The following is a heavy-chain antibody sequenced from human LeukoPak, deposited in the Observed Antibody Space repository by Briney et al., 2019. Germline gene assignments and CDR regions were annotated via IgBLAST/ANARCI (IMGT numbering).Heavy chain of an antibody. V-gene: IGHV5-51*01. CDR2: IYPDDSDT. J-gene: IGHJ4*02. D-gene: IGHD6-13*01. CDR3: AKLGAYSSSWYGLCDY. Sequence: AGESLKISCKSSGYSFTSYWIGWVRQMPGKGLEWMGIIYPDDSDTRYSSSFQGQVTISVDRSISTAYLQWSSLKASDTAMYYCAKLGAYSSSWYGLCDYWGQGTLVTVSS. CDR1: GYSFTSYW.